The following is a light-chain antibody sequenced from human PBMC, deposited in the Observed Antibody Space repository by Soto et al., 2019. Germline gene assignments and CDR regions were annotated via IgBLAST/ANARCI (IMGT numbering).Light chain of an antibody. CDR1: PSVSSRN. CDR2: GAS. Sequence: LTRSTGPLSLSKGERATLSCRARPSVSSRNLAWYQQKSGPARRLLIYGASNRATGIPARFSASGSGKDFTLTISRLEPEDFAVYYCQQYTDWPLTFGQ. J-gene: IGKJ1*01. CDR3: QQYTDWPLT. V-gene: IGKV3-20*01.